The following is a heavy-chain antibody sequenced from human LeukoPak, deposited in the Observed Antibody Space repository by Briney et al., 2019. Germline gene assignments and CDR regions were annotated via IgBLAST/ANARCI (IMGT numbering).Heavy chain of an antibody. CDR1: GFTFSSYG. CDR2: IYSGGST. CDR3: ARGYHDY. J-gene: IGHJ4*02. V-gene: IGHV3-66*01. D-gene: IGHD3-16*02. Sequence: GGTLRLSCAASGFTFSSYGMSWVRQAPGKGLEWASTIYSGGSTHYADSVKGRFTISRDNSKNTLYLQMNSLRAEDTAVYYCARGYHDYWGQGTLVTVSS.